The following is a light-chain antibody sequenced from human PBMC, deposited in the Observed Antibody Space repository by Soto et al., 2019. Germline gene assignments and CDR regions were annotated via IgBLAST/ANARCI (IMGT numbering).Light chain of an antibody. CDR3: QQYGSSGT. J-gene: IGKJ1*01. CDR1: QSVRISY. V-gene: IGKV3-20*01. CDR2: GTS. Sequence: EVVLTQSPGTLSLSPGERATLSCRASQSVRISYLGWYQQKPGQAPRLLIFGTSNRAAGIPDRFSGSGSGTDFSLTISRLEPEDFAVYYCQQYGSSGTFGQGTKVDIK.